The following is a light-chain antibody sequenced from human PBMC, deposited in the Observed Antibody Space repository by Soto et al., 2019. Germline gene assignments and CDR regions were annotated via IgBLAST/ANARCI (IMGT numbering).Light chain of an antibody. J-gene: IGLJ1*01. CDR1: ISDVGGYIY. V-gene: IGLV2-14*01. Sequence: SVLTQPASVSGSPGQSITISFTVTISDVGGYIYVSWYQQHPGIAPKLMIYDVTSRPSGVSYRFSGSKSGNTASLTISGLQAEDEADYYCSSYTTSSSYVFGTGTKVTVL. CDR3: SSYTTSSSYV. CDR2: DVT.